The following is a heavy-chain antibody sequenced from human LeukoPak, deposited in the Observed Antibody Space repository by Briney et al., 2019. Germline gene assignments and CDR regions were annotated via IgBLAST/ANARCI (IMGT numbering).Heavy chain of an antibody. Sequence: GGSLRLSCAASGFTFNTYAMSWVRQAPGKGLEWVSSISGSGGSTDYADSVQGRFTISRDNSKDTLFLQMNSLRAEDTAVYYCAKSRYSSSQYLGDDWGQGTLVTVSS. J-gene: IGHJ4*02. CDR2: ISGSGGST. D-gene: IGHD6-6*01. CDR1: GFTFNTYA. CDR3: AKSRYSSSQYLGDD. V-gene: IGHV3-23*01.